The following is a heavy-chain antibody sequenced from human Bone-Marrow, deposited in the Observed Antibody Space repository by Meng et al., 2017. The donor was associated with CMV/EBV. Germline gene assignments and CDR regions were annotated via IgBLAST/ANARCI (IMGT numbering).Heavy chain of an antibody. CDR1: GFTFSSYT. CDR3: AKDYIVRGGLFDY. CDR2: IQSGSWRT. J-gene: IGHJ4*02. V-gene: IGHV3-23*03. Sequence: GESLKISCAASGFTFSSYTMNWVRQAPGKGLELVSVIQSGSWRTYYADSVKGRFTISRDNSQNTLYLQMNSLRAEDTAIYYCAKDYIVRGGLFDYWGQGTLVTVSS. D-gene: IGHD2-8*01.